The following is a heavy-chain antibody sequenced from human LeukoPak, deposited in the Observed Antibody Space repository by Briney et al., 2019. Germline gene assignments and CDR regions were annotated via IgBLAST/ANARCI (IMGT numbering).Heavy chain of an antibody. CDR1: GFTFSDYY. J-gene: IGHJ4*02. CDR3: ARVGVWGSSGAPYFDY. D-gene: IGHD3-16*01. Sequence: GGSLRLSCAASGFTFSDYYMSWIRQAPGKGLEWVSYISSSSSYTNYADSVKGRFTISRDNAKNSLYLQMNSLRAEDTAVYYCARVGVWGSSGAPYFDYWGQGTLVTVSS. V-gene: IGHV3-11*05. CDR2: ISSSSSYT.